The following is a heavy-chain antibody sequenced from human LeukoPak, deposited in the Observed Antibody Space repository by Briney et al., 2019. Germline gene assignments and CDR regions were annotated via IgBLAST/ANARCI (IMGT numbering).Heavy chain of an antibody. J-gene: IGHJ3*02. D-gene: IGHD2/OR15-2a*01. CDR3: ARDFLARAFDI. CDR2: IYYSGST. CDR1: GGSISSYY. Sequence: SETLSLTCTVSGGSISSYYWSWIRQPPGKGLEWIGYIYYSGSTNYNPSLKSRVTISVDTSKNQFSLKLSSVTAADPAVYYCARDFLARAFDIWGQGTMVTVSS. V-gene: IGHV4-59*13.